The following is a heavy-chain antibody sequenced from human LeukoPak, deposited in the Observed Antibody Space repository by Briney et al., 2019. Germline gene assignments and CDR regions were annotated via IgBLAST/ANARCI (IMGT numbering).Heavy chain of an antibody. J-gene: IGHJ4*02. D-gene: IGHD1-7*01. CDR1: GGSISSSSYY. V-gene: IGHV4-39*01. CDR3: TRQGSLGTSGYDY. Sequence: SETLSLTCTVSGGSISSSSYYWGWIRQPPGKGLEWIGSFYYSGSTYYNPSLKSRVTISVDTSKNQFSLKLSSVTGADTAVYYCTRQGSLGTSGYDYWGQGTLVTVSS. CDR2: FYYSGST.